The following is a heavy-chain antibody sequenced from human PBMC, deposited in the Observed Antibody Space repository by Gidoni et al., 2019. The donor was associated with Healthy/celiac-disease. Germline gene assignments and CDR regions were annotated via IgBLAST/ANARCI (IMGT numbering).Heavy chain of an antibody. CDR1: GFTFSSYS. CDR3: ARNTMVRGVIYYAFDI. Sequence: EVQLVESGGGLCRPGWYLRLCCAASGFTFSSYSMNWVLQAPGKGLEWVSSMSSSSSYIYYADSVKGRFTISRDNAKNSLYLQMNSLRAEDTAVYYCARNTMVRGVIYYAFDIWGQGTMVTVSS. D-gene: IGHD3-10*01. CDR2: MSSSSSYI. J-gene: IGHJ3*02. V-gene: IGHV3-21*01.